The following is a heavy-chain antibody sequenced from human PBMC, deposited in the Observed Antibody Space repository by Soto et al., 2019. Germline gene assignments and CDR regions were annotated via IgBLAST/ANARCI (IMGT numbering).Heavy chain of an antibody. CDR1: GFTFSSYS. J-gene: IGHJ4*02. Sequence: GSLRLSCAASGFTFSSYSMNWVRQAPGKGLEWVSSISSSSSYIYYADSVKGRFTISRDNAKNSLYLQMNSLRAEDTAVYYCARAHSLRYFDWLVWGQGTLVTVSS. V-gene: IGHV3-21*01. CDR3: ARAHSLRYFDWLV. CDR2: ISSSSSYI. D-gene: IGHD3-9*01.